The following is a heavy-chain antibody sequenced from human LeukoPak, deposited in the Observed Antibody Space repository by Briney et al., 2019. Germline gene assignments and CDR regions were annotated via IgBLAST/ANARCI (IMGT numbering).Heavy chain of an antibody. CDR2: IYYSGST. Sequence: SQTLSLTCTVSGGCISSGGYYWSWIRQHPGKGLEWIGYIYYSGSTYYNPSLKSRVTISVDTSKNQFSLKLSSVTAADTAVYYCARTQYPYYDSRWGQGTLVTVSS. CDR3: ARTQYPYYDSR. V-gene: IGHV4-31*03. D-gene: IGHD3-22*01. CDR1: GGCISSGGYY. J-gene: IGHJ4*02.